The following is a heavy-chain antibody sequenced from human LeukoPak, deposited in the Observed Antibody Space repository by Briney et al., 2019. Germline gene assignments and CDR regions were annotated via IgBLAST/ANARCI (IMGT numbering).Heavy chain of an antibody. CDR2: IYYSGST. CDR1: GGSVSSGSYY. Sequence: SETLSLTCTVSGGSVSSGSYYWSWIRQPPGKGLEWIVYIYYSGSTNYNPSLKSRVTISVDTSKNQFSLKLSSVTAADTAVYYCARDATYYGSGSYYQGFDPWGQGTLVTVSS. V-gene: IGHV4-61*01. J-gene: IGHJ5*02. D-gene: IGHD3-10*01. CDR3: ARDATYYGSGSYYQGFDP.